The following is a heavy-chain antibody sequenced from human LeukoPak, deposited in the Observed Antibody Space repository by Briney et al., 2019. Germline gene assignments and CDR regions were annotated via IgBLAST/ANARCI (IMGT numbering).Heavy chain of an antibody. CDR3: ARGLQRYSSSSFDY. CDR1: GFTFSSYA. J-gene: IGHJ4*02. CDR2: ISYDGSNK. V-gene: IGHV3-30-3*01. D-gene: IGHD6-6*01. Sequence: PGGSLRLSCAASGFTFSSYAMHWVRQAPGKGLEWVAVISYDGSNKYYADSVKGRFTISRDNSKNTLYLQMNSLRAEDTAVYYCARGLQRYSSSSFDYWGQGTLVTVSS.